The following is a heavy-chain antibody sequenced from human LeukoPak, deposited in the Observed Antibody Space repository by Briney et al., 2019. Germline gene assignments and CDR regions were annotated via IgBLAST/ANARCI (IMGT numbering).Heavy chain of an antibody. CDR3: AREVSARGGGY. V-gene: IGHV1-8*01. CDR1: GYTFTSYD. Sequence: ASVKVSCKASGYTFTSYDINWVRQATGQGLEWMGWMNPNSGNTGYAQKFQGRVTMTRNTSISTAYMELSRLRSEGTAVYYCAREVSARGGGYWGQGTLVTVSS. J-gene: IGHJ4*02. D-gene: IGHD3-16*01. CDR2: MNPNSGNT.